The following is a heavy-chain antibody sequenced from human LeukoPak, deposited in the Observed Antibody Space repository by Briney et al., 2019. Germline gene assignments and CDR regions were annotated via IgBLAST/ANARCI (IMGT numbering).Heavy chain of an antibody. J-gene: IGHJ4*02. D-gene: IGHD2-15*01. V-gene: IGHV4-34*01. CDR3: AGSVGWSTDTRGPNDY. CDR1: GGSFSGYY. CDR2: INHSGST. Sequence: SETLSLTCAVYGGSFSGYYWSWIRQPPGKGLEWIGEINHSGSTNYNPSLKSRVTISVDTSKNQFSLKLSSVTAADTAVYYCAGSVGWSTDTRGPNDYWGQGTLVTVSS.